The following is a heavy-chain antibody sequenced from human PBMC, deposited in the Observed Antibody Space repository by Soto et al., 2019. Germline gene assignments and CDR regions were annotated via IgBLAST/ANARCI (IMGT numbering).Heavy chain of an antibody. D-gene: IGHD3-22*01. Sequence: PGGSLRLSCAASGLTFSSYWMSWVRQAPGKGLEWVANIKQDGSEKYYVDSVKGRFTISRDNAKNSLYLQMNSLRAEDTAVYYCARASTYYYDSSGPLDAFDIWGQGTMVTVSS. CDR1: GLTFSSYW. CDR3: ARASTYYYDSSGPLDAFDI. V-gene: IGHV3-7*03. J-gene: IGHJ3*02. CDR2: IKQDGSEK.